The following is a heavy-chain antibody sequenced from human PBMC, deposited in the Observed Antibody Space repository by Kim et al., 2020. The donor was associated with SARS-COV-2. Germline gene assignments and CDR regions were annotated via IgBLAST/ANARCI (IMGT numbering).Heavy chain of an antibody. D-gene: IGHD3-22*01. J-gene: IGHJ6*02. Sequence: GGSLRLSCAASGFTFSSYWMSWVRQAPGKGLEWVANIKQDGSEKYYVDSVKGRFTISRDNAKNSLYLQMNSLRAEDTAVYYCARWGWLLYYYYYGMDVWGQGTTVTVSS. CDR3: ARWGWLLYYYYYGMDV. CDR1: GFTFSSYW. CDR2: IKQDGSEK. V-gene: IGHV3-7*01.